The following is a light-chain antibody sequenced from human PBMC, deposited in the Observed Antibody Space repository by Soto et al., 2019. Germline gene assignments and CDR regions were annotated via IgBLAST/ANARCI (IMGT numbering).Light chain of an antibody. CDR2: EGT. V-gene: IGLV2-23*01. J-gene: IGLJ1*01. CDR1: SSDVGSYNL. Sequence: QSALTQPASVSGSRGQSLTFSCTGTSSDVGSYNLVSWYQHHPGQAPKLMIYEGTRRPSGVSSRFSGSKSGNTASLTIFGLEAEDEADYYCCSYTGSSTYVFGTGTKVTVL. CDR3: CSYTGSSTYV.